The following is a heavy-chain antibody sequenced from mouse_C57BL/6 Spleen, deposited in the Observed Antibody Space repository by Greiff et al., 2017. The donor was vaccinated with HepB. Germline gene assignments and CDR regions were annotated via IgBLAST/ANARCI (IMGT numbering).Heavy chain of an antibody. CDR2: INYDGSST. CDR3: ARGGYYGSSHLYYFDY. CDR1: GFTFSDYY. D-gene: IGHD1-1*01. V-gene: IGHV5-16*01. J-gene: IGHJ2*01. Sequence: EVQLVESEGGLVQPGSSMKLSCTASGFTFSDYYMAWVRQVPEKGLEWVANINYDGSSTYYLDSLKSRFIISRDNAKNILYLQMSSLKSEDTATYYCARGGYYGSSHLYYFDYWGQGTTLTVSS.